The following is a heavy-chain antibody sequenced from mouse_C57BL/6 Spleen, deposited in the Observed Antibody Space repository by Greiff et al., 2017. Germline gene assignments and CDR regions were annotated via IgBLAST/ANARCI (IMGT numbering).Heavy chain of an antibody. CDR3: ARDGLGRAWFAY. CDR1: GYSITSGYY. J-gene: IGHJ3*01. Sequence: EVQVVESGPGLVKPSPSLSLTCSVTGYSITSGYYWNWIRQFPGNKLEWMGYISYDGSNNYNPSLKNRISITRDTSKNQFFLKLNSVTTEDTATYYCARDGLGRAWFAYWGQGTLVTVSA. CDR2: ISYDGSN. D-gene: IGHD4-1*01. V-gene: IGHV3-6*01.